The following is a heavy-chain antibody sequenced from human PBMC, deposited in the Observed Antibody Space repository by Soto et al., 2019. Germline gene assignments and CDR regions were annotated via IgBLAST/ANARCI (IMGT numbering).Heavy chain of an antibody. CDR3: VRDGPHRPNDA. CDR2: VSYDVSTT. CDR1: GFRLSRFS. V-gene: IGHV3-30-3*01. J-gene: IGHJ3*01. Sequence: SPTLSRVVSGFRLSRFSMHWARQAPGKGLEWVAVVSYDVSTTYCVDSVRGRFTISRDNSKNTLYLEMNSLRPEDTAVYYCVRDGPHRPNDA.